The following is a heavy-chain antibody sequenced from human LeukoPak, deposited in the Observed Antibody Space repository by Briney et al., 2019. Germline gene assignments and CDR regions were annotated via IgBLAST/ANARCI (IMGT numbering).Heavy chain of an antibody. CDR2: INHSGST. J-gene: IGHJ4*02. CDR1: GGSFSGYY. Sequence: PSETLSLTCAVYGGSFSGYYWSWIRQPPGKGLEWIGEINHSGSTNYNPSLKSRVTISVDTSKNQFSLKLSSVTAADTAVYYCARACFKWSPNTVDYWGQGTLVTVSS. CDR3: ARACFKWSPNTVDY. D-gene: IGHD2-8*01. V-gene: IGHV4-34*01.